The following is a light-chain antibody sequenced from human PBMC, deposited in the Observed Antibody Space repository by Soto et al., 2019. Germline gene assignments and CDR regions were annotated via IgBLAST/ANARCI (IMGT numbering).Light chain of an antibody. V-gene: IGKV1-5*03. CDR3: LQYQSYWT. CDR2: QAS. CDR1: QSISRQ. J-gene: IGKJ1*01. Sequence: DIQMTQSPSTLSASVGDRVSITCRASQSISRQLAWYQQKPGKAPNLLIYQASNLETEVPSRFTGSGSGTEFTITSSSLQPYDLATYYCLQYQSYWTFGQGTKVEVK.